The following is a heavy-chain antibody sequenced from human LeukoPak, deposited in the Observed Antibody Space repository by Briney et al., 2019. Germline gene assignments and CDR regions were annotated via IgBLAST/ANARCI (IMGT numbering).Heavy chain of an antibody. CDR2: INLSGGST. D-gene: IGHD6-13*01. J-gene: IGHJ4*02. Sequence: GASVKVSCKASGYTFTSYYMHWVGQAPGQGLEWLGIINLSGGSTSYAQKFQGRVTMTRDMSTSTVYMELSSLRSEDTAVYYCARGRGYSSSKYYFDYWGQGTLVTVSS. CDR1: GYTFTSYY. CDR3: ARGRGYSSSKYYFDY. V-gene: IGHV1-46*01.